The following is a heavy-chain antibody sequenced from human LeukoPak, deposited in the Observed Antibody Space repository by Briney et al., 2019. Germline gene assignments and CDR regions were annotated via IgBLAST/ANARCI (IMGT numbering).Heavy chain of an antibody. J-gene: IGHJ4*02. CDR3: ARTLWFGDKGFDY. V-gene: IGHV4-31*03. Sequence: SETLSLTCTVSGGSISSGGYYWSWIRQHPGKGLEWIGYIYYSGSTYYNPSPKSRVTISVDTSKNQFSLKLSSVTAADTAVYYCARTLWFGDKGFDYWGQGTLVTVSS. CDR1: GGSISSGGYY. CDR2: IYYSGST. D-gene: IGHD3-10*01.